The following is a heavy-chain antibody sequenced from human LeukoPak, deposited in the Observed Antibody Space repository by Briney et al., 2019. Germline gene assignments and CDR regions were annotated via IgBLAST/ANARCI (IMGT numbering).Heavy chain of an antibody. Sequence: SETLSLTCAVYGASFNTCNWYWSCHCPRKGLGWKWEVNHTGSANNNPYLTSRASISIDTSKNQFSLNVNSVSVAATAVDYCARGVAARPFSSYYYMDVWDTGSTVTFSS. CDR2: VNHTGSA. V-gene: IGHV4-34*04. CDR1: GASFNTCN. D-gene: IGHD6-6*01. J-gene: IGHJ6*03. CDR3: ARGVAARPFSSYYYMDV.